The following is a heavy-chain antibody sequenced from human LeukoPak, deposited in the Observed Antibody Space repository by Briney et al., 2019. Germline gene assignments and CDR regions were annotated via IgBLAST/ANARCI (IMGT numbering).Heavy chain of an antibody. D-gene: IGHD1-26*01. CDR3: ASTPRYSGSYGSSFDY. Sequence: GESLKISCKASGYSYNTFWIAWVRQMPGTGLEWMGIIYPGDSDTRYSPSFQGQFTISADKSISTAYLQWSSLKASDTAMYYCASTPRYSGSYGSSFDYWAREPWSPSPQ. CDR2: IYPGDSDT. CDR1: GYSYNTFW. V-gene: IGHV5-51*01. J-gene: IGHJ4*02.